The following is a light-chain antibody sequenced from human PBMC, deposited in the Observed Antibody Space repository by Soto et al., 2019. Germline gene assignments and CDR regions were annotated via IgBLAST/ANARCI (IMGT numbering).Light chain of an antibody. CDR1: QSVNSY. V-gene: IGKV3-11*01. Sequence: DIVLTQSPATLSLSPGARAPLSCRASQSVNSYLAWYQQKPGQAPRLLIYDASNRATGVPARFSGSGSGTDFTLTISSLEPEDFAFYYCQQRANWLTFGGGTKVDI. CDR2: DAS. CDR3: QQRANWLT. J-gene: IGKJ4*01.